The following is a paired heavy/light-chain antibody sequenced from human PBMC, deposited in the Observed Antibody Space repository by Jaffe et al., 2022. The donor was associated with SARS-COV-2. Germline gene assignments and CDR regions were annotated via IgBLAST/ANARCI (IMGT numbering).Heavy chain of an antibody. CDR1: GFTFSSYS. D-gene: IGHD3-22*01. V-gene: IGHV3-21*01. CDR2: ITGSSSDI. Sequence: EVQLVESGGGLVKTGGSLRLSCAASGFTFSSYSMNWVRQAPGKGLEWVSSITGSSSDIYYADSVKGRFTISRDNAKNSLYLQMNSLRAEDTAVYYCARNNYYDSNNGVAWFDPWGQGTLVTVSS. CDR3: ARNNYYDSNNGVAWFDP. J-gene: IGHJ5*02.
Light chain of an antibody. CDR3: QQYYSTPLT. Sequence: DIVMTQSPDSLAVSLGERATIKCKSSQSVLYSSNDKNYLAWYQQKPGQPPKLLIHWASTRESGVSDRFSGSGSGTDFTLTISSLQAEDVAVYYCQQYYSTPLTFGGGTKVEIK. CDR2: WAS. V-gene: IGKV4-1*01. CDR1: QSVLYSSNDKNY. J-gene: IGKJ4*01.